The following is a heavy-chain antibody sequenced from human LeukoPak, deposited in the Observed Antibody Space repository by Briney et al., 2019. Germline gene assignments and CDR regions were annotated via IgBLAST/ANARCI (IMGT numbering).Heavy chain of an antibody. J-gene: IGHJ4*02. CDR3: ARVRYCSSTSCEGPYSFDY. CDR2: ISSSSSYT. V-gene: IGHV3-11*06. CDR1: GFTFSDYY. Sequence: GGSLRLSCAASGFTFSDYYMSWIRQAPGKGLEWVSYISSSSSYTNYADSVEGRFTISRDNAKNSLYLQMNSLRAEDTAVYYCARVRYCSSTSCEGPYSFDYWGQGTLVTVSS. D-gene: IGHD2-2*01.